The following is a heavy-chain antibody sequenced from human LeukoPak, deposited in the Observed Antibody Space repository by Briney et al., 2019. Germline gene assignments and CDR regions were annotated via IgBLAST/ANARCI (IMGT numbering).Heavy chain of an antibody. CDR2: ISSDGSST. V-gene: IGHV3-74*01. CDR1: GFTFSSYW. Sequence: GGSLRLSCAASGFTFSSYWMHWVRQAPGKGLVWVSRISSDGSSTTYADSVKGRFTISRDNSKNTLYLQMNSLRAEDTAVYYCARALNAFDIWGQGTMVTVSS. J-gene: IGHJ3*02. CDR3: ARALNAFDI.